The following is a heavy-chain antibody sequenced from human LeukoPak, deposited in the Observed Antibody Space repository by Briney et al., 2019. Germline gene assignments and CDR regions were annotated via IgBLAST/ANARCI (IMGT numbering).Heavy chain of an antibody. V-gene: IGHV1-18*01. CDR3: ARGIEGYEVLTGYYP. D-gene: IGHD3-9*01. CDR2: TNVHNGNI. CDR1: GYTFSDYG. J-gene: IGHJ5*02. Sequence: ASVKVSCKASGYTFSDYGITWVRQAPGQGLEWMGWTNVHNGNINYAQKFQGRISMTTDTSTTTAFMELRSLRSDDTAVYYCARGIEGYEVLTGYYPWGQGTLVTVSS.